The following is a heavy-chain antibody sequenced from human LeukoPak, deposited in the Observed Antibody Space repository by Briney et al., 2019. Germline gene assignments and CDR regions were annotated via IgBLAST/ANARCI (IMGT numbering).Heavy chain of an antibody. J-gene: IGHJ3*02. Sequence: GGSLRLSCAASGFTFSSYSMNWVRQAPGKGLEWVSYISSSSTIYYADSVKGRFTISRDNSKNTLYLQMNSLRAEDTAVYYCAKSRGWWVTAFDIWGQGTMVTVSS. CDR1: GFTFSSYS. CDR2: ISSSSTI. D-gene: IGHD6-19*01. CDR3: AKSRGWWVTAFDI. V-gene: IGHV3-48*01.